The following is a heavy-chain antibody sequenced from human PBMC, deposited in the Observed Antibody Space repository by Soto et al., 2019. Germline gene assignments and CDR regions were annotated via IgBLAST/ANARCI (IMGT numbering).Heavy chain of an antibody. D-gene: IGHD2-21*02. Sequence: QVQLQESGPGLVRPSQTLSLTCTVSGGSISSDHYHWTWIRQPPGKGLEWIGYIHYSGSIYYNPSLQSRVTMSVDTSKNLFSLYLSSVTAADTAVYFCAREDDGGDRDYYGLDVWGQGTTVTVSS. CDR3: AREDDGGDRDYYGLDV. J-gene: IGHJ6*02. V-gene: IGHV4-30-4*01. CDR1: GGSISSDHYH. CDR2: IHYSGSI.